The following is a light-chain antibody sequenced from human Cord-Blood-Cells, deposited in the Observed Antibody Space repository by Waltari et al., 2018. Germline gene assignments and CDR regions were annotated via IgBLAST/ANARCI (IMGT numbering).Light chain of an antibody. J-gene: IGLJ3*02. V-gene: IGLV2-14*01. CDR1: SSYVGGHNY. CDR3: SSYTSSSTWV. CDR2: DVS. Sequence: QSALTQPASVSGSPGQSITISCTRPSSYVGGHNYVSWYQQHPGKAPKLMIYDVSNRPSGVSNRFSGSKSGNTASLTISGLQAEDEADYYCSSYTSSSTWVFGGGTKLTVL.